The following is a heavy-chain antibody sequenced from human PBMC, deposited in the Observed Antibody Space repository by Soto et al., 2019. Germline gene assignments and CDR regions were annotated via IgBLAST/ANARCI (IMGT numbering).Heavy chain of an antibody. CDR3: ARGGRFLEWDDAFDI. Sequence: ASVKVSCKASGYTFTSYAMHWVRQAPGQRLEWMGWINAGNGNTKYSQKFQGRVTITRDTSASTAYMELSSLSSEDTAVYYCARGGRFLEWDDAFDIWGQGTMVTVSS. V-gene: IGHV1-3*01. J-gene: IGHJ3*02. CDR1: GYTFTSYA. CDR2: INAGNGNT. D-gene: IGHD3-3*01.